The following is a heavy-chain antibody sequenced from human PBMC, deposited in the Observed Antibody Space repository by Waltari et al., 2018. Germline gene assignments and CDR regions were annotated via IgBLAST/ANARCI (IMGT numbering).Heavy chain of an antibody. CDR3: ARLSGQSNYDFLSGYNWFDP. CDR2: IIPIFGTA. Sequence: QVQLVQSGAEVKKPGSSVKVSCKASGGTFSSYAISWVRQAPGQGLEWMGRIIPIFGTANYAQKFQGRVTITADKSTSTAYMELSSLRSEDTAVYYCARLSGQSNYDFLSGYNWFDPWGQGTLVTVSS. CDR1: GGTFSSYA. D-gene: IGHD3-3*01. J-gene: IGHJ5*02. V-gene: IGHV1-69*08.